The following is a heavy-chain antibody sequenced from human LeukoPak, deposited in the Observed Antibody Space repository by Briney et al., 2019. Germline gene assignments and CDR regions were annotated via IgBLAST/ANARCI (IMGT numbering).Heavy chain of an antibody. D-gene: IGHD3-22*01. CDR1: GGSISSYY. J-gene: IGHJ4*02. V-gene: IGHV4-59*08. Sequence: SETLSLTCTVSGGSISSYYWSWIRQPPGKGLEWIGYIYYSGSTNYNPSLKSRVTISVDTSKNQFSLKLSSVTAADTAVYYCARHTPDYYDSSGYYNQAGNFDYWGQGTLVTVSS. CDR2: IYYSGST. CDR3: ARHTPDYYDSSGYYNQAGNFDY.